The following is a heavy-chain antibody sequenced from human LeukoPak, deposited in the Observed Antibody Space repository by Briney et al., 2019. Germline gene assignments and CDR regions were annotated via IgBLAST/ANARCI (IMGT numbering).Heavy chain of an antibody. CDR1: GGSISTYY. Sequence: SETLSLTCTVSGGSISTYYWSWIRQPPGKGLEWIGYIYYSGSTNYNPSLKSRVTISVDTSKNQFSLKLSSVTAADTAVYYCARSHSVWTSFDYWGQGTLVTVSP. CDR2: IYYSGST. J-gene: IGHJ4*02. V-gene: IGHV4-59*01. CDR3: ARSHSVWTSFDY. D-gene: IGHD3/OR15-3a*01.